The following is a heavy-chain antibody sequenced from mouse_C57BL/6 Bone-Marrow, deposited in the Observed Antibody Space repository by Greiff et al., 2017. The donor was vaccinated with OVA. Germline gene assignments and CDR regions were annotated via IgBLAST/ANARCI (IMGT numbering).Heavy chain of an antibody. V-gene: IGHV1-72*01. Sequence: QVQLKQPGAELVKPGASVKLSCKASGYTFTSYWMHWVKQRPGQGLEWIGRIDPNSGGTKYNEKFKSKATLTVDKPSSTAYMQLSSLTSEDSAVYYCARSTVVENYFDYWGQGTTLTVSS. CDR1: GYTFTSYW. CDR3: ARSTVVENYFDY. J-gene: IGHJ2*01. CDR2: IDPNSGGT. D-gene: IGHD1-1*01.